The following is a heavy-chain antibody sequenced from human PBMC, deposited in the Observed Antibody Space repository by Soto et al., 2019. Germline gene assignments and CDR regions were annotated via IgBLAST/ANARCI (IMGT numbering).Heavy chain of an antibody. CDR3: ARDQGTHDYFSLLGY. CDR1: GFTFSGSA. CDR2: IRSKANSYAT. V-gene: IGHV3-73*01. Sequence: GGSLRLSCAASGFTFSGSAMHWVRQASGKGLEWVGRIRSKANSYATAYAASVKGRFTISRDDSKNTAYLQMNSLRAEDTAVYYCARDQGTHDYFSLLGYWGQGTLVTVSS. J-gene: IGHJ4*02. D-gene: IGHD4-17*01.